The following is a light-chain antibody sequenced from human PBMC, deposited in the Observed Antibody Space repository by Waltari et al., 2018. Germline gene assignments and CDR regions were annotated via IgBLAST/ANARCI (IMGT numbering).Light chain of an antibody. CDR3: QQYYTTPLT. CDR2: WAS. Sequence: DIVMTQSPDSLAVSLGDRATLNCKYSQSVLYSSNNKNYLAWYQQKPGQPPKLLIYWASTRESGVPDRFSGSGSGTDFTLTISSLQAEDVAVYYCQQYYTTPLTFGGGTKVEIK. V-gene: IGKV4-1*01. J-gene: IGKJ4*01. CDR1: QSVLYSSNNKNY.